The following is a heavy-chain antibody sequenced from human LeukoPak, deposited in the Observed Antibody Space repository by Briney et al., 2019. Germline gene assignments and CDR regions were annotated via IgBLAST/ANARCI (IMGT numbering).Heavy chain of an antibody. CDR2: ISSSSSYI. J-gene: IGHJ5*02. CDR1: GFTFISYS. V-gene: IGHV3-21*01. D-gene: IGHD6-13*01. Sequence: PGGSLRLSCAASGFTFISYSMNWVRRAPGKGLEWVSSISSSSSYIYYADSVKGRFTISRDNAKNSLYLQMNSLRAEDTAVYYCARETIAAAGKGFDPWGQGTLVTVSS. CDR3: ARETIAAAGKGFDP.